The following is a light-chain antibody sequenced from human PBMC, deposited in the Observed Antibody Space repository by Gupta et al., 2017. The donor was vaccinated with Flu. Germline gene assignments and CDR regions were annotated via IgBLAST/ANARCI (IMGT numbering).Light chain of an antibody. CDR3: HSADSGGIVI. V-gene: IGLV3-25*02. Sequence: SSELPQPPSVSVSPCPTARLTCSGDALPKQFASWYQQKTGQAPLLVIYRDTERPAWIPERFSGSTSGTTVSVTISGGQADEEAAYFCHSADSGGIVIFGGGTKLTVL. CDR2: RDT. J-gene: IGLJ2*01. CDR1: ALPKQF.